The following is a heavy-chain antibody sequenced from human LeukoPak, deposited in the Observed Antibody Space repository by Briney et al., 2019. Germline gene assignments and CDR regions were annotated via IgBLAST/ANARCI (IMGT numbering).Heavy chain of an antibody. CDR1: GFTFSRYG. Sequence: GGSLRLSCAASGFTFSRYGMHWVRQAPGKGLEWVAYIQYDGSNEQYAHSVKGRFRISRDSSKNILYLQMNSLRAEDTAVYYCVRVTGCRIEDYFDYWGQGTLVTVSS. CDR3: VRVTGCRIEDYFDY. V-gene: IGHV3-30*02. D-gene: IGHD2-15*01. J-gene: IGHJ4*02. CDR2: IQYDGSNE.